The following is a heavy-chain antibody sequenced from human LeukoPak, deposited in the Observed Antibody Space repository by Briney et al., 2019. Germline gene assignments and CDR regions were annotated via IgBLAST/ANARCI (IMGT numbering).Heavy chain of an antibody. V-gene: IGHV4-39*01. Sequence: SETLSLTCSVSGITPFHWSWIRQPPGKGLEWIASINYSGSTYYNPSLKSRVTISVDTSENQFSLKLSSVTAADTAVYYCARYVVYGSGKYYFDYWGQGTLVTVSS. CDR2: INYSGST. D-gene: IGHD3-10*01. J-gene: IGHJ4*02. CDR1: GITPFH. CDR3: ARYVVYGSGKYYFDY.